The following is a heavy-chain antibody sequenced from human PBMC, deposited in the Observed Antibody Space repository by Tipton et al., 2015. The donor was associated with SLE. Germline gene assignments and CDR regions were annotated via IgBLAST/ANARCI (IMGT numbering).Heavy chain of an antibody. CDR2: INHSRST. V-gene: IGHV4-34*01. CDR3: ARGGRFLEWLTY. D-gene: IGHD3-3*01. J-gene: IGHJ4*02. CDR1: GGSFSSYY. Sequence: TLSLTCAVYGGSFSSYYWSWIRQPPGKGLEWIGEINHSRSTNYNPSLKSRVTISVDTSKNQFSLKLSSVTAADTAVYYCARGGRFLEWLTYWGQGTLVTVSS.